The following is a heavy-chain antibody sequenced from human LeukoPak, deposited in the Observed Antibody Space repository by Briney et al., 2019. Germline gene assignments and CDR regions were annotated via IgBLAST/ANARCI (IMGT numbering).Heavy chain of an antibody. D-gene: IGHD6-19*01. CDR2: INSDGSST. CDR1: GFTFSSYW. Sequence: GGSLRLSCAASGFTFSSYWMHWVRQAAGKGLVWVSRINSDGSSTSYADSVKGRFTISRDNAKNTLYLQMNSLRADDTAVYYCARGDSSDNFDCWGQGTLVTVSS. CDR3: ARGDSSDNFDC. J-gene: IGHJ4*02. V-gene: IGHV3-74*01.